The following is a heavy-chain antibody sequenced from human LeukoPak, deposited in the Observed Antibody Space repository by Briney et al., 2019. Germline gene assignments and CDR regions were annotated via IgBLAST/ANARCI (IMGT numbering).Heavy chain of an antibody. CDR3: AKDPPYYYGSGPFDY. J-gene: IGHJ4*02. CDR1: GFTFSSYG. CDR2: ISYDGSNK. D-gene: IGHD3-10*01. V-gene: IGHV3-30*18. Sequence: PGGSLRLSCAASGFTFSSYGMHWVRQAPGKGLEWVAVISYDGSNKYYADSVKGRFTISRDNSKNTLYLQMNSLRAEDTAVYYCAKDPPYYYGSGPFDYWGQGTLVTVSS.